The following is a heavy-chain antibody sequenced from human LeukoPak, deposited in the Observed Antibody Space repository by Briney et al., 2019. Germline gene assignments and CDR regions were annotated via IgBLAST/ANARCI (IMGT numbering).Heavy chain of an antibody. V-gene: IGHV3-7*01. D-gene: IGHD6-19*01. CDR2: IKQDGSEK. CDR1: ELTFSSYW. Sequence: GGSLRLSCAASELTFSSYWMSWFRQAPGKGLGWVANIKQDGSEKYYVDSVKGRFTISRDNAKNSLYLQMNSLRAEDTAVYYCARDSSGWYRFDYWGQGTLVTVSS. CDR3: ARDSSGWYRFDY. J-gene: IGHJ4*02.